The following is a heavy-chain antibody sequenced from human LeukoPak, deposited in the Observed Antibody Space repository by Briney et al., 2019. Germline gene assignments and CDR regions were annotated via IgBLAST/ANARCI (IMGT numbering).Heavy chain of an antibody. J-gene: IGHJ4*02. CDR2: INPNSGGT. CDR1: GYTFTGYY. D-gene: IGHD5-12*01. Sequence: GASVKVSCKASGYTFTGYYMHWVRQAPGQGLEWMGWINPNSGGTNYAQKFQGRVTMTRDTSISTAYMELSRLRSDDTAVYYCARDLGYSGYDSVYWGQGTLVTVSS. V-gene: IGHV1-2*02. CDR3: ARDLGYSGYDSVY.